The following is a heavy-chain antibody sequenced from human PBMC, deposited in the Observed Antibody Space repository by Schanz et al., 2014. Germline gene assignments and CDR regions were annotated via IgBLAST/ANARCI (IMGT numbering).Heavy chain of an antibody. CDR1: GYTLTAYY. CDR2: INPNSGGT. CDR3: ARPPREGYGLDV. V-gene: IGHV1-2*02. Sequence: QVQLVQSGAEVKKPGASVKVSCKASGYTLTAYYMHWVRQAPGQGLEWMGWINPNSGGTNYAQKFQGRVTMTRDTSISTAYMELSSLRSEDTAVYYCARPPREGYGLDVWGQGTTVTVSS. J-gene: IGHJ6*02.